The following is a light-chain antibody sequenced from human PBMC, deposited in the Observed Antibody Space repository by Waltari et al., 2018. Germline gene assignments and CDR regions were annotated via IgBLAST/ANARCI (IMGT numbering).Light chain of an antibody. J-gene: IGLJ1*01. CDR1: SSDVGAYNY. Sequence: QSALTPPRSVSGSPGHSVTIPSPATSSDVGAYNYVSWYQQHPGKAPKLMIYDVTKRPSGVPDRFSGSKSGNTASLTISGLQTEDEADYYCCSYAGTYVFGTGTKVTVL. CDR3: CSYAGTYV. CDR2: DVT. V-gene: IGLV2-11*01.